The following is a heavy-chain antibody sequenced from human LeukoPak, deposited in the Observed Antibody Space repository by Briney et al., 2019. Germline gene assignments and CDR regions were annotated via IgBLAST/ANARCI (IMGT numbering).Heavy chain of an antibody. J-gene: IGHJ4*02. V-gene: IGHV3-30*03. CDR1: GFTFTSYG. Sequence: PGGSLRLSCAASGFTFTSYGMHWVRQAPGKGLEWVALISSDGNNKYYADSVKGRFSISRDNSKNTLYLQMNGLRVEDTAVYYCARDSGSYYAAYYFDYWGQGTLVTVSS. D-gene: IGHD1-26*01. CDR2: ISSDGNNK. CDR3: ARDSGSYYAAYYFDY.